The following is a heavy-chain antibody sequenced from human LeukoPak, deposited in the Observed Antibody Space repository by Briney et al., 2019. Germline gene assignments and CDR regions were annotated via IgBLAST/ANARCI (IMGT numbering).Heavy chain of an antibody. CDR3: ARSPPAAYCSGGSCYSYYFDY. V-gene: IGHV4-34*01. D-gene: IGHD2-15*01. J-gene: IGHJ4*02. CDR1: GGSFSGYY. CDR2: INHSGST. Sequence: SETLSLTCAVYGGSFSGYYWSWIRQPPGKGLEWIGEINHSGSTNYNPSLKSRVTISVDTSKNQFSLKLSSVTAADTAVYYCARSPPAAYCSGGSCYSYYFDYWGQGTLVTVSP.